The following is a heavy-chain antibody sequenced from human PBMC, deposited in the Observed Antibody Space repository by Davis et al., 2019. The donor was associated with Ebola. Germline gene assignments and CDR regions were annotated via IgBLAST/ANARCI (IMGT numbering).Heavy chain of an antibody. V-gene: IGHV4-39*01. CDR2: IYYSGST. CDR1: GGSISSYY. J-gene: IGHJ5*02. Sequence: SETLSLTCTVSGGSISSYYWGWIRQPPGKGLEWIGSIYYSGSTYYNPSLKSRVTISVDTSKNQFSLKLSSVTAADTAVYYCARTSSIAALGWWFDPWGQGTLVTVSS. CDR3: ARTSSIAALGWWFDP. D-gene: IGHD6-6*01.